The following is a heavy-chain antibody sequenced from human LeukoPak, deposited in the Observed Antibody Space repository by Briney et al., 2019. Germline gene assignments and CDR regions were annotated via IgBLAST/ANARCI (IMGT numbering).Heavy chain of an antibody. CDR3: ARGTLYSGWSYYFDY. CDR2: VYYSGTT. J-gene: IGHJ4*02. CDR1: GGSISLSYYY. Sequence: SETLSLTCSVSGGSISLSYYYWGWIRQPPGKALEWIGSVYYSGTTSYNPSLKSRVTISVDISKNHFSLRLSSVTAADTAMYYCARGTLYSGWSYYFDYWGQGSQVTVSS. D-gene: IGHD6-19*01. V-gene: IGHV4-39*07.